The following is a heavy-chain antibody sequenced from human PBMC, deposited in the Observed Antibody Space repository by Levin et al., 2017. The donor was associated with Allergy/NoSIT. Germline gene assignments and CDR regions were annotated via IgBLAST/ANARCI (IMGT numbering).Heavy chain of an antibody. V-gene: IGHV1-69*13. D-gene: IGHD5-24*01. CDR2: IIPIFGTA. CDR1: GGTFSSYA. J-gene: IGHJ6*02. Sequence: SVKVSCKASGGTFSSYAISWVRQAPGQGLEWMGGIIPIFGTANYAQKFQGRVTITADESTSTAYMELSSLRSEDTAVYYCAAPVDGYVVGGYYYYGMDVWGQGTTVTVSS. CDR3: AAPVDGYVVGGYYYYGMDV.